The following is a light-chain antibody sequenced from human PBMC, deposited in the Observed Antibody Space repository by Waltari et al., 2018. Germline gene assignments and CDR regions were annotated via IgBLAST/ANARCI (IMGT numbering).Light chain of an antibody. V-gene: IGKV3-20*01. Sequence: EIVLTQSPGPLSLSPGKRATLSCRASQGVGKYLAWYQQRPGQAPRLLLYPASIRATGIPDRFSGSGFGTDFSLTISRLEPEDFAVYYCQKYDFLPATFGQGTTVEIK. CDR3: QKYDFLPAT. CDR1: QGVGKY. J-gene: IGKJ1*01. CDR2: PAS.